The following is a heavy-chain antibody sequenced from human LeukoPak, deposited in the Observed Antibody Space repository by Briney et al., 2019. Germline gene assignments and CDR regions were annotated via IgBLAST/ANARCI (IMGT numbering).Heavy chain of an antibody. CDR1: GFTFSNAW. Sequence: GGSLRLSCAASGFTFSNAWMSWVRQAPGKGLEWVGRIKNKTDGGTTDYAAPVKGRFAILRDDAKSILYLQMNNLKTEDTAVYYCTARSSVNKFFDYWGQGMMVTVSS. CDR2: IKNKTDGGTT. V-gene: IGHV3-15*01. CDR3: TARSSVNKFFDY. J-gene: IGHJ4*02. D-gene: IGHD1/OR15-1a*01.